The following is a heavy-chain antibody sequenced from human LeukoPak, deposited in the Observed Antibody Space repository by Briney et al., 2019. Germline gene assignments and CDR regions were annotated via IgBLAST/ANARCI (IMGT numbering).Heavy chain of an antibody. V-gene: IGHV4-59*01. CDR2: IYYSGST. J-gene: IGHJ3*02. CDR3: ARDCSSTSCPSTGDAFDI. D-gene: IGHD2-2*01. Sequence: SETLSLTCTVSGGSISSYYWSRIRQPPGKGLEWIGYIYYSGSTNYNPSLKSRVTISVDTSKNQFSLKLSSVTAADTAVYYCARDCSSTSCPSTGDAFDIWGQGTMVTVSS. CDR1: GGSISSYY.